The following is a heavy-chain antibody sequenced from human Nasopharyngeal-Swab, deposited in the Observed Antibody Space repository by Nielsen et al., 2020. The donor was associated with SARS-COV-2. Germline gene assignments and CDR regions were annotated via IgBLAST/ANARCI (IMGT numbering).Heavy chain of an antibody. D-gene: IGHD6-13*01. CDR1: GFSFRTSGVG. J-gene: IGHJ3*02. Sequence: SGPTLVKPTQTLTLTCSFSGFSFRTSGVGVGWIRQPPGKALEFLGVVYGDDDKRYNPFLWRRLSITKDPSKDQVVLTMTNMAPVDTATYFCAHLGDYIDSWLDPFDTWGLGTMVTVSS. V-gene: IGHV2-5*02. CDR3: AHLGDYIDSWLDPFDT. CDR2: VYGDDDK.